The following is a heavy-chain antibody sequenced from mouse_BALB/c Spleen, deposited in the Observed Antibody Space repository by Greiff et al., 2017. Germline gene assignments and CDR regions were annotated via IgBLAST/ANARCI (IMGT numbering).Heavy chain of an antibody. CDR1: GYTFTSYW. CDR3: ARSWAYYRYDGTY. V-gene: IGHV1-87*01. D-gene: IGHD2-14*01. CDR2: IYPGDGDT. Sequence: QVQLQQSGAELARPGASVKLSCKASGYTFTSYWMQWVKQRPGQGLEWIGAIYPGDGDTRYTQKFKGKATLTADKSSSTAYMQLSSLASEDSAVYYCARSWAYYRYDGTYWGQGTLVTVSA. J-gene: IGHJ3*01.